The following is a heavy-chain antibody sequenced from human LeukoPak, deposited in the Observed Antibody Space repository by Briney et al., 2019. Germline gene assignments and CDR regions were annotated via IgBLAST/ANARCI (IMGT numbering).Heavy chain of an antibody. CDR1: GGTISSYY. J-gene: IGHJ1*01. V-gene: IGHV4-59*01. CDR2: IYYSGST. Sequence: PSETLSLTCTVSGGTISSYYWSWIRQPPGKGLEWIGCIYYSGSTSYNPSLKSRVTISVDTSKNQFSLKLSSVTAADTAVYYCAKDENYYDSSGYSPAEYFQHWGQGTLVTVSS. CDR3: AKDENYYDSSGYSPAEYFQH. D-gene: IGHD3-22*01.